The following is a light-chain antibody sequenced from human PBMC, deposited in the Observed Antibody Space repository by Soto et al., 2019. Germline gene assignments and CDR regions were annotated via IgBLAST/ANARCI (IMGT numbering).Light chain of an antibody. V-gene: IGLV3-21*04. CDR2: YDT. CDR1: NIATKS. CDR3: QVWDSGDEQHVL. Sequence: SYELTQPPSVSVAPGKTARITRGGTNIATKSGHWYQQKPGQAPLVVISYDTDRPSGIPERFSGSNSGNTATLTISRVEAGDEADYYGQVWDSGDEQHVLFGGGTKLTVL. J-gene: IGLJ2*01.